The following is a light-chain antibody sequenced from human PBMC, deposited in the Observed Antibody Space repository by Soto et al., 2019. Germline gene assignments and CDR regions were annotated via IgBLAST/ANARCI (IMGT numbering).Light chain of an antibody. V-gene: IGKV1-5*01. CDR3: QQYNSYQWT. CDR2: DAS. CDR1: QSISSW. Sequence: IQMTQSPTTLSASVGDRATITCRASQSISSWLAWYQQKPGKAPNLLIYDASNLESGVPSRFSGSGSGTEFTLTISSLQPDDFATYYCQQYNSYQWTLGQGAKVDIK. J-gene: IGKJ1*01.